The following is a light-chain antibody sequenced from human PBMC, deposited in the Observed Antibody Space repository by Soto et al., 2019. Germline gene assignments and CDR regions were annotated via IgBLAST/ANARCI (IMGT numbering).Light chain of an antibody. CDR2: GAS. CDR3: QQYGISPRT. V-gene: IGKV3-15*01. J-gene: IGKJ1*01. Sequence: EVVMTQSPATLSVSPGERATLSCRASQSVRSNLAWYQQKPGQAPRLLIYGASTRATGIPARFSGSGSGTDFTLTISILEPEDFAVYYCQQYGISPRTFGQGTKVDIK. CDR1: QSVRSN.